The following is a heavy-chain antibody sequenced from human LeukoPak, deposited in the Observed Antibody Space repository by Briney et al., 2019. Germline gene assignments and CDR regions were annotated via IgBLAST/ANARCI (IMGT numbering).Heavy chain of an antibody. Sequence: PGGSLRLSCAASGFTFSTYGMHWVRQAPGKGLEWLAVSSYDGSNRFHADSVKGRFTISRDNSKNTLYLQMNSLRPEDTADYYCARGSAYSDYCYYGMDVWGQGTTVTVS. D-gene: IGHD4-11*01. V-gene: IGHV3-30*03. CDR3: ARGSAYSDYCYYGMDV. J-gene: IGHJ6*02. CDR2: SSYDGSNR. CDR1: GFTFSTYG.